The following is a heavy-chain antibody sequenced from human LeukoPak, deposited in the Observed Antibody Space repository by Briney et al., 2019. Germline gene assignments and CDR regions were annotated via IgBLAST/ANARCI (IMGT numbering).Heavy chain of an antibody. D-gene: IGHD2-15*01. CDR2: IYSGGVT. CDR1: GFTVSSNY. Sequence: GGSLRLSCAASGFTVSSNYMSWVRQAPGKGLEWVSLIYSGGVTYYADSVKGRFIISRDNSKNTLFLQMNSLRAEDTALYYCTKNQGASCYSGVDCWGQGTLVTVSS. J-gene: IGHJ4*02. V-gene: IGHV3-53*01. CDR3: TKNQGASCYSGVDC.